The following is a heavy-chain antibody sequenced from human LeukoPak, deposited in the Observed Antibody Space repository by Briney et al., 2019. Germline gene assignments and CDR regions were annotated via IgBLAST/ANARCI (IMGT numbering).Heavy chain of an antibody. CDR3: ARDPYSGSSDAFDI. J-gene: IGHJ3*02. CDR1: GFTFDDYA. D-gene: IGHD1-26*01. CDR2: ISWNSGSI. V-gene: IGHV3-9*01. Sequence: GGSLRLSCAASGFTFDDYAMHWVRQAPGKGLEWVSGISWNSGSIGYADSVKGRFTISRDNAKNTLYLQMNSLRAEDTAVYYCARDPYSGSSDAFDIWGQGTMVTVSS.